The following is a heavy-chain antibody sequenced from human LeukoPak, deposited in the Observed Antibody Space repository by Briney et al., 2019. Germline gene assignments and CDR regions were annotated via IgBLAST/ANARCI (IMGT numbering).Heavy chain of an antibody. CDR1: GGSISSGTYY. J-gene: IGHJ4*02. V-gene: IGHV4-61*01. Sequence: SVTLSLTCTVTGGSISSGTYYWSWIRQPPGKALEWIGYIHHSGNTNYNPSLKSRVTISVDTSKNQFSLHLNSVTAADTAVYYCARHDSDGLEGVWGQGTLVTVSS. CDR2: IHHSGNT. D-gene: IGHD5-24*01. CDR3: ARHDSDGLEGV.